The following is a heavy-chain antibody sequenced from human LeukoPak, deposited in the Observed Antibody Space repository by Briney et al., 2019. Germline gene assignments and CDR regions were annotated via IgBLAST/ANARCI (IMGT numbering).Heavy chain of an antibody. Sequence: PGGSLRLSCGASGFTFNSYSMNWVRQAPGKGLEWVSYITSSSSTVYSADSVKGRFTISRDNAKNTLYLQMNSLRAEDTAVYYCARGRDYALDYWGQGTLVTVSS. J-gene: IGHJ4*02. CDR1: GFTFNSYS. CDR3: ARGRDYALDY. CDR2: ITSSSSTV. V-gene: IGHV3-48*04. D-gene: IGHD4-17*01.